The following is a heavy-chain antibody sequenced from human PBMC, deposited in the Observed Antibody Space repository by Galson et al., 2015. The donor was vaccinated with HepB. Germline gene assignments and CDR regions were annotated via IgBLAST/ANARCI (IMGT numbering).Heavy chain of an antibody. D-gene: IGHD3-22*01. CDR2: IYWDDDK. CDR3: ALSPYYYDSSGYYGGYYFDY. J-gene: IGHJ4*02. V-gene: IGHV2-5*02. Sequence: PALVKPPQTLTLTCTFSGFSLSTSGVGVGWIRQPPGKALEWLALIYWDDDKRHSPSLKSRLTITKDTSKNQVVLTMTNMDPVDTATYYCALSPYYYDSSGYYGGYYFDYWGQGTLVTVSS. CDR1: GFSLSTSGVG.